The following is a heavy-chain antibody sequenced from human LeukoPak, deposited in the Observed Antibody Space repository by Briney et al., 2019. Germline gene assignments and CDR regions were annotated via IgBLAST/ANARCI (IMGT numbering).Heavy chain of an antibody. D-gene: IGHD6-13*01. CDR2: ISGSGGST. CDR3: AKVPPLRIAVAGEQADY. CDR1: GFTFSSYA. V-gene: IGHV3-23*01. J-gene: IGHJ4*02. Sequence: PGGSLRLSCAASGFTFSSYAMSWVRQAPGKGLEWVSAISGSGGSTYYADSVKGRFTISRDNSKNTLYLQMNSLRAEDTAVYYCAKVPPLRIAVAGEQADYWGQGTLVTVSS.